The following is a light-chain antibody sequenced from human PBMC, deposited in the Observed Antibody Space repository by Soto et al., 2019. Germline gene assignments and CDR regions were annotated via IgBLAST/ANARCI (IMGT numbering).Light chain of an antibody. CDR2: ATS. CDR1: QGFRDS. V-gene: IGKV1-9*01. Sequence: IQLTQSPSSLSASVGDRVTITCRASQGFRDSLAWYQQKPGKAPKLLIYATSTLQNGVPSRFIGSGSGTEFTLTIISLQPDDFATYYCQQLYTYPLTFGQGTRLDLK. CDR3: QQLYTYPLT. J-gene: IGKJ5*01.